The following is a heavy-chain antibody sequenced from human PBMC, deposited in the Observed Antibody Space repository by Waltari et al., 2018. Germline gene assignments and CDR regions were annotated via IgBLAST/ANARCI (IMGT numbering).Heavy chain of an antibody. Sequence: QVQLQESGPGLVKPSETLSLTCTVSGGSISSSSYYWGWIRQPPGKGLEWIGSIYYSGSTYYNPSLKSRVTIAVDTSKNQFSLKLSSVTAADTAMYYCAKARYISSSSSSPGVDYWGQGTLVTVSS. V-gene: IGHV4-39*01. CDR1: GGSISSSSYY. D-gene: IGHD6-6*01. CDR3: AKARYISSSSSSPGVDY. J-gene: IGHJ4*02. CDR2: IYYSGST.